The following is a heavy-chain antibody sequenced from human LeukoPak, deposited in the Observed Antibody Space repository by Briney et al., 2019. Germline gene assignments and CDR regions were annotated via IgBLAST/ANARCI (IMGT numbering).Heavy chain of an antibody. D-gene: IGHD6-13*01. V-gene: IGHV4-34*01. Sequence: PSETLSLTCAVYGGSFSGYYWSWIRQPPGKGLEWIGEINHSGSTNYNPSLKSRVTISVDTSKNQFSLKLSSVTAADTAVYYCARQGAAGDYFDYWGQGNLVTVSS. CDR3: ARQGAAGDYFDY. CDR2: INHSGST. J-gene: IGHJ4*02. CDR1: GGSFSGYY.